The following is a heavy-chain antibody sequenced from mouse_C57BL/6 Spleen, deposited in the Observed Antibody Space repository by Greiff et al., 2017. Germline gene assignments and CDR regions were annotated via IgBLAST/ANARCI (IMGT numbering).Heavy chain of an antibody. CDR1: GFTFSDYY. CDR3: ARIYYGNSYAMDY. D-gene: IGHD2-1*01. J-gene: IGHJ4*01. Sequence: EVKLVESEGGLVQPGSSMKLSCTASGFTFSDYYMAWVRQVPEKGLEWVANINYDGSSTYYLDSLKSRFIISRENAKNILYLQMSSLKSEDTATYYCARIYYGNSYAMDYWGQGTSVTVSS. V-gene: IGHV5-16*01. CDR2: INYDGSST.